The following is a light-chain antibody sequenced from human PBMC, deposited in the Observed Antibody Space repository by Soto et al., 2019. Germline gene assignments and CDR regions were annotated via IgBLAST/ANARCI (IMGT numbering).Light chain of an antibody. Sequence: IMLTQSPGTLSLSPGERATLSCRASQSVSSSYLAWYQQKPGQAPRXXIYGASSRETGIPDRFSGSGSGTEFTLTISRLEPEDFAVYYCQQYGSSTSTFGQGTRLEIK. CDR1: QSVSSSY. CDR2: GAS. CDR3: QQYGSSTST. J-gene: IGKJ5*01. V-gene: IGKV3-20*01.